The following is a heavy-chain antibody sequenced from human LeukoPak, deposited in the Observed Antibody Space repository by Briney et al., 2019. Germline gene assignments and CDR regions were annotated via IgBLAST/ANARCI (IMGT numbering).Heavy chain of an antibody. Sequence: GGSLRLSCAASGFTFSSYAMSWVRLAPGKGLEWVSAISGSGGSTYYADSVKGRFTISRDNSKNTLYLQMNSLRAEDTVVYYCAKDKGSSSWLLDYWGQGTLVTVSS. CDR3: AKDKGSSSWLLDY. J-gene: IGHJ4*02. CDR1: GFTFSSYA. D-gene: IGHD6-13*01. V-gene: IGHV3-23*01. CDR2: ISGSGGST.